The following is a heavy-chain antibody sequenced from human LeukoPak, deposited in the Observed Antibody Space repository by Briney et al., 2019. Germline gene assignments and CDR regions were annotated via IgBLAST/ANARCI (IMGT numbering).Heavy chain of an antibody. Sequence: SSQTLSLTCTVSGGSISSGSYYWSWIRQPAGKGLEWIGRIYTSGSTNYNPSLKSRVTISVDTSKNQFSLKLSSVTAADTAVYYCARDLVRGVISYYYYMDVWGKGTTVTVSS. V-gene: IGHV4-61*02. CDR1: GGSISSGSYY. CDR3: ARDLVRGVISYYYYMDV. J-gene: IGHJ6*03. D-gene: IGHD3-10*01. CDR2: IYTSGST.